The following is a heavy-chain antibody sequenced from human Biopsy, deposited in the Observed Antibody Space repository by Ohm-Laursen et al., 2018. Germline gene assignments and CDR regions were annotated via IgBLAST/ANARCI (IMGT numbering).Heavy chain of an antibody. CDR1: GFIFSTYT. J-gene: IGHJ4*02. CDR2: ISSRSSDI. Sequence: SLRLSCAASGFIFSTYTMNWVRQAPGEGLEWVSSISSRSSDIYYADSVKGRFTISRDNAKNSLFLHMNSLSTEDTAVYYCVSFGINWGLSYWGQGILVTVAS. V-gene: IGHV3-21*01. CDR3: VSFGINWGLSY. D-gene: IGHD7-27*01.